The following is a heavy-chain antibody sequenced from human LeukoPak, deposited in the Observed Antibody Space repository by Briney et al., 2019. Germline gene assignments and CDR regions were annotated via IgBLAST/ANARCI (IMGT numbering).Heavy chain of an antibody. CDR1: GYTFTGYY. Sequence: ASVKVSCKASGYTFTGYYMHWVRQAPGQGLEWMGWINPNSGGTNYAQKFQGRVTMTRDTSISTVSMELSRLRSDDTAVYYCARGPYYYDSSGSRFHHWGQGTLVTVSS. CDR2: INPNSGGT. D-gene: IGHD3-22*01. V-gene: IGHV1-2*02. J-gene: IGHJ1*01. CDR3: ARGPYYYDSSGSRFHH.